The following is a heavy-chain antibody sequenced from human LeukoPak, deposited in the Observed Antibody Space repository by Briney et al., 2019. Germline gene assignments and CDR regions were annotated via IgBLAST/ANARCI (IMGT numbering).Heavy chain of an antibody. CDR2: IYYSGST. CDR1: GGSISSYY. Sequence: SETLSLTCTVSGGSISSYYWSWIRQPPGKGLEWIGYIYYSGSTNYNPSLKSRVTISVDTSKNQFSLKLSSVTAADTAVYYCARASGLYPFDYWGQGTLVTVSS. CDR3: ARASGLYPFDY. D-gene: IGHD6-19*01. V-gene: IGHV4-59*01. J-gene: IGHJ4*02.